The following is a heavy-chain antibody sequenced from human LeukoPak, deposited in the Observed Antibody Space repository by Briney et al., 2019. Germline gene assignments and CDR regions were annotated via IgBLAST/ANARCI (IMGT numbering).Heavy chain of an antibody. Sequence: NSSQTLSLTCTVSGPSITSYYWNWLRQHPGKGLEWLGYFYYSGSDNYNPSLKSRITISVDTSKNQFSLKLSSVTAADTAVYYCVRGYCSGATCYHFDYWGQGTLVTVSS. CDR2: FYYSGSD. CDR3: VRGYCSGATCYHFDY. CDR1: GPSITSYY. V-gene: IGHV4-59*01. D-gene: IGHD2-15*01. J-gene: IGHJ4*02.